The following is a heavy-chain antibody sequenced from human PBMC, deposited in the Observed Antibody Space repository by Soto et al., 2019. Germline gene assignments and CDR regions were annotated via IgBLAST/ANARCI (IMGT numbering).Heavy chain of an antibody. V-gene: IGHV3-30*18. Sequence: GGSLRLSCAASGFTFSSYGMHWVRQAPGKGLEWVAVISYDGSNKYYADSVKGRFTISRDNSKNTLYLQMNSLRAEDTAVYYCTKALRYGDYDPMAFDYCGQGTLVTVSS. CDR3: TKALRYGDYDPMAFDY. CDR1: GFTFSSYG. D-gene: IGHD4-17*01. J-gene: IGHJ4*02. CDR2: ISYDGSNK.